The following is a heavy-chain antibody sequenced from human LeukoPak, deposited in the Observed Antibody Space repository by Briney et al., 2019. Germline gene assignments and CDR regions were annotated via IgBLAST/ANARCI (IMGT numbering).Heavy chain of an antibody. CDR3: SRDQGGNYDYFYGIDV. V-gene: IGHV1-69*04. CDR2: IIPIIGIA. CDR1: GGTFSSYT. D-gene: IGHD1-26*01. Sequence: GASVKVSCKASGGTFSSYTISWVRQAPGQGLEWMGRIIPIIGIANYAQKFQGRVTITADKSTSTAYMELSSLRSEDTAVYYCSRDQGGNYDYFYGIDVWGQGTTVTVSS. J-gene: IGHJ6*02.